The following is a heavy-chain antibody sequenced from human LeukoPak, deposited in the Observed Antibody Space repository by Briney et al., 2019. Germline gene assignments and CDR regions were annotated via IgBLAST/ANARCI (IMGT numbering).Heavy chain of an antibody. J-gene: IGHJ4*02. D-gene: IGHD5-12*01. CDR2: IYYSGST. V-gene: IGHV4-59*08. CDR1: GGSISSYY. Sequence: PSETLSLTCTVSGGSISSYYWSWIRQPPGKGLEWIGYIYYSGSTNYNPSLKSRVTISVDTSKNQFSLKLSSVTAADTAVYYCARQWLRAYFDYWGQGTLVTVSS. CDR3: ARQWLRAYFDY.